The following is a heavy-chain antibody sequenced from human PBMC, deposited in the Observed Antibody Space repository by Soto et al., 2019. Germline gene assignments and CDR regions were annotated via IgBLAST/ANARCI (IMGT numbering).Heavy chain of an antibody. J-gene: IGHJ5*02. D-gene: IGHD2-15*01. CDR1: GGTFSSYT. CDR2: IIPILGIA. V-gene: IGHV1-69*02. CDR3: ARGKDVVVVAANNWFDP. Sequence: SVKVSCKASGGTFSSYTISWVRQAPGQGLEWMGRIIPILGIANYAQKFQGRVTITADKSTSTAYMELSSLRSEDTAVYYCARGKDVVVVAANNWFDPWGQGTLVTVSS.